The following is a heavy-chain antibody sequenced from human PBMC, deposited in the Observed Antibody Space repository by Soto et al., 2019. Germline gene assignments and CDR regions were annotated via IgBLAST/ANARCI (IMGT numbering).Heavy chain of an antibody. CDR2: FDPEDGET. Sequence: ALVKGSWKGSGYTITELSMHWVRQDPGKGLELMGGFDPEDGETIYAQKFQGKVTITRDTSASTAYMELSSLRSEDTAVYYCARDWQEGSGWYLRPAYNWFAPWVQGTLVTVSS. J-gene: IGHJ5*02. D-gene: IGHD6-19*01. CDR3: ARDWQEGSGWYLRPAYNWFAP. CDR1: GYTITELS. V-gene: IGHV1-24*01.